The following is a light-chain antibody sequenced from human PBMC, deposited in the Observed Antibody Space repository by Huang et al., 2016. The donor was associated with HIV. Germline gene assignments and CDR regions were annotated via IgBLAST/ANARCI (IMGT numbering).Light chain of an antibody. CDR3: HQYNDWPRT. V-gene: IGKV3-15*01. CDR2: GAS. CDR1: QSVSSD. Sequence: EIVMTQFPASLPVSPGDRATLSCRARQSVSSDLAWYPKKPGQAPRLLIYGASARATGVPPRFSGSGSGTNFTLTISSLQSEDFALYYCHQYNDWPRTFGQGTKVEVK. J-gene: IGKJ1*01.